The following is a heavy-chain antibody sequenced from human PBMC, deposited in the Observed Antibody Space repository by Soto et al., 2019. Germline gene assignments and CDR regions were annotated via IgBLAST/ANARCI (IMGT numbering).Heavy chain of an antibody. CDR1: GFTFSSYG. D-gene: IGHD3-22*01. CDR2: ISYDGSNK. V-gene: IGHV3-30*18. CDR3: EQDGNYYDSSGPLDY. Sequence: QVQLVESGGGVVQPGRSLRLSCAASGFTFSSYGMHWVRQAPGKGLEWVAVISYDGSNKYYADSVKGRFTISRDNSKNSVYLQMNSLRAEDTAVYYCEQDGNYYDSSGPLDYWGQGTLVTVSS. J-gene: IGHJ4*02.